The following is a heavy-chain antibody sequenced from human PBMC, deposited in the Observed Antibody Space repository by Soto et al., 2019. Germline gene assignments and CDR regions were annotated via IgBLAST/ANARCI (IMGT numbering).Heavy chain of an antibody. V-gene: IGHV4-59*08. J-gene: IGHJ4*02. CDR1: GRSLSSYY. Sequence: SETMSLTCTVSGRSLSSYYWSWIRPPPGQGLEWIGYIYYSGSTNYNPSLKSRVTISVDTSKNQFSLKLSSVTAADTAVYYCARTRGYSYGAGDYWGQGTLVTVSS. CDR3: ARTRGYSYGAGDY. D-gene: IGHD5-18*01. CDR2: IYYSGST.